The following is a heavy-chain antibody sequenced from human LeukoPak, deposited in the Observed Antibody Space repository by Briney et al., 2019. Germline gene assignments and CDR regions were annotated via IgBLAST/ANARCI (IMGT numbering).Heavy chain of an antibody. V-gene: IGHV4-31*03. D-gene: IGHD3-22*01. CDR3: ARDSSGYSRFDP. J-gene: IGHJ5*02. CDR1: GGSISSGGYY. CDR2: IYYSGST. Sequence: SQTLSLTCTVSGGSISSGGYYWSWIRQHPGKGLEWIGYIYYSGSTYYNPSLKSRLAISVDTSKNQFSLKLSSVTAADTAVYYCARDSSGYSRFDPWGQGTLVTVSS.